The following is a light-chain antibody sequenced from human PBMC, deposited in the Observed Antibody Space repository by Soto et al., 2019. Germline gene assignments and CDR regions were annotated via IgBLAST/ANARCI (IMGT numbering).Light chain of an antibody. CDR3: SSYTSTASYV. CDR1: SSDIGGYNY. CDR2: YVT. V-gene: IGLV2-14*03. J-gene: IGLJ1*01. Sequence: QAVLTQTASVSGSPGQSITISCTGTSSDIGGYNYVSWYQQHPGKAPKLIINYVTNRPSGVSNRFSGSKSGNTASLTISGLQADDEGDYYCSSYTSTASYVFGTGTKVTVL.